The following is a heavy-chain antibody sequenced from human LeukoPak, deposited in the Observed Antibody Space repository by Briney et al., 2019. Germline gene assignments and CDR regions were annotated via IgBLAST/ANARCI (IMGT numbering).Heavy chain of an antibody. CDR1: GFTFSNAW. CDR2: IKSKTDGGTT. D-gene: IGHD5-18*01. V-gene: IGHV3-15*01. J-gene: IGHJ3*02. CDR3: TTDVDTAMVSYAFDI. Sequence: GGSLRLSCAASGFTFSNAWMSWVRQAPGKGLEWVGRIKSKTDGGTTDYAASVKGRFTISRDDSKNTLYLQMNSLKTEDTAVYYCTTDVDTAMVSYAFDIWGQGTMVTVSS.